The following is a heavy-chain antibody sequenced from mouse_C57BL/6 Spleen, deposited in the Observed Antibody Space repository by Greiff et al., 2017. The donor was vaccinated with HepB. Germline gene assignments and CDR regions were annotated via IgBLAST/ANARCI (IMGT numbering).Heavy chain of an antibody. CDR1: GYTFTDYY. CDR2: INPNNGGT. J-gene: IGHJ4*01. D-gene: IGHD2-3*01. Sequence: EVQLQQSGPELVKPGASVKISCKASGYTFTDYYMNWVKQSHGKSLEWIGDINPNNGGTSYNQKFKGKATLTVDKSSITAYMELRSLTSEDSAVYYCARRRYGYYGFYAMDYWGQGTSVTVSS. CDR3: ARRRYGYYGFYAMDY. V-gene: IGHV1-26*01.